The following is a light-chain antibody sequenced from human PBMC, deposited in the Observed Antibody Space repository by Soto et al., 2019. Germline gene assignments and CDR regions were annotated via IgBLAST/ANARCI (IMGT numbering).Light chain of an antibody. CDR3: QPYGGMWT. Sequence: DIQMTQAPSTLSASVGDRVTITCRASQSISNRLAWYQQKPGKAPKVLIYDASSLESGVTSRFSGSGSGTEFILTIGSLQADDFASYCCQPYGGMWTFGQGTKVEMK. CDR1: QSISNR. V-gene: IGKV1-5*01. J-gene: IGKJ1*01. CDR2: DAS.